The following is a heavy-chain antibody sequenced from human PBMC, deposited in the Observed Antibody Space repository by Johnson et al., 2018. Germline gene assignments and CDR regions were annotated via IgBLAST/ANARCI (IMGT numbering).Heavy chain of an antibody. J-gene: IGHJ6*02. CDR1: GFTFSSYG. D-gene: IGHD1-26*01. V-gene: IGHV3-30*18. Sequence: QVQLQESGGGVVQPGRSLRLSCAGSGFTFSSYGMHWVRQAPGKGLERVAVISYDGSNKYYADSVKGRFTISRDNSKNTLYLQMNSLRGEDTAVYYCAKDRNSGSYYSGYYGMDVWGQGTTVTVSS. CDR2: ISYDGSNK. CDR3: AKDRNSGSYYSGYYGMDV.